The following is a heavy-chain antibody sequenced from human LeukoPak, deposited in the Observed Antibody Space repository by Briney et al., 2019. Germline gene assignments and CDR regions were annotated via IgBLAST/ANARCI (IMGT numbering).Heavy chain of an antibody. V-gene: IGHV3-21*01. CDR3: ARFSMSSPLVDY. CDR2: ISSSSSYI. D-gene: IGHD5/OR15-5a*01. J-gene: IGHJ4*02. Sequence: GGSLRLSCAASGFTFSSYSMNWVRQAPGKGLEWVSSISSSSSYIYYADSVKGRFTISRDNAKNSLYLQMNSLRAEDTAVYYCARFSMSSPLVDYWGQGTLVTVSS. CDR1: GFTFSSYS.